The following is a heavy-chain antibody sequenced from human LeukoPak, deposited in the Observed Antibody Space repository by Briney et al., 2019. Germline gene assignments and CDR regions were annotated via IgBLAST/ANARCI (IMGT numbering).Heavy chain of an antibody. J-gene: IGHJ4*02. D-gene: IGHD6-25*01. V-gene: IGHV4-59*01. CDR1: GGSISSYY. CDR3: ARAANLGDLFDY. Sequence: SETLSLTCTVSGGSISSYYWSWIRQPPGKGLEWIGYIYYSGSTNYNPSLKSRVTISVDTSKNQFSLKLSSVAAADTAVYYCARAANLGDLFDYWGQGTLVTVSS. CDR2: IYYSGST.